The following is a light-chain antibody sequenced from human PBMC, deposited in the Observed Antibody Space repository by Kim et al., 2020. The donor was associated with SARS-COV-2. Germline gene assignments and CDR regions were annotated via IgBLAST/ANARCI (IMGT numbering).Light chain of an antibody. V-gene: IGLV3-1*01. Sequence: VSPGQTASITCSGDKLGDKYACWYQQKPGQSPVLVIYQDIKRPSGIPERFSGSNSGNTATLTISGTQAMDEADYYCQAWDSSTVVFGTGTKVTVL. CDR2: QDI. CDR1: KLGDKY. CDR3: QAWDSSTVV. J-gene: IGLJ1*01.